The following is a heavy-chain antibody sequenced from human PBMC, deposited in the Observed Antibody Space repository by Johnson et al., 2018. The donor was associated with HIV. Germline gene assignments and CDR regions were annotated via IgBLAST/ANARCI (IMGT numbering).Heavy chain of an antibody. CDR1: GFTFSSYG. CDR3: ARAKSTVVLHDAFDI. CDR2: IAYDGSNK. D-gene: IGHD4-23*01. V-gene: IGHV3-30*03. Sequence: QVQLVESGGGVVQPGRSLRLSCAASGFTFSSYGMHWVRQAPGKGLEWVAVIAYDGSNKYYADSVKGRFTISRDNSENTLYLQMNSLRAEDTAVYYCARAKSTVVLHDAFDIWGQGTMVTVSS. J-gene: IGHJ3*02.